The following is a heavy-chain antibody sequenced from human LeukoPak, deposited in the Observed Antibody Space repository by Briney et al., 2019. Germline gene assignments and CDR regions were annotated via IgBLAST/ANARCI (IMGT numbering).Heavy chain of an antibody. J-gene: IGHJ3*02. Sequence: ASVKVSCKASGYTFTSYVINWVRQATGQGLEWMGWINPNSGNTGYAQKVQGRVTITRNTSISTAYMELSSLRSEDTAVYYCARSGYSGYDRRSDDAFDIWGQGTMVTVSS. D-gene: IGHD5-12*01. V-gene: IGHV1-8*03. CDR1: GYTFTSYV. CDR3: ARSGYSGYDRRSDDAFDI. CDR2: INPNSGNT.